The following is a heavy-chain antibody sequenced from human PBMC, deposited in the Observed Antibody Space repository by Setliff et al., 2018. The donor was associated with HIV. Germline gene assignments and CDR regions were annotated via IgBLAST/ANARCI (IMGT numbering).Heavy chain of an antibody. CDR1: GYTISSGYY. Sequence: PSETLSLTCALSGYTISSGYYWAWIRQPQGKGLEWIGRISYGGGTHYNPSLRSRVIISMDTSKNQFSLKLSSVTAADTAVYYCARDRYTYAYLDYWGQGTLVTVSS. D-gene: IGHD5-18*01. V-gene: IGHV4-38-2*02. CDR3: ARDRYTYAYLDY. J-gene: IGHJ4*02. CDR2: ISYGGGT.